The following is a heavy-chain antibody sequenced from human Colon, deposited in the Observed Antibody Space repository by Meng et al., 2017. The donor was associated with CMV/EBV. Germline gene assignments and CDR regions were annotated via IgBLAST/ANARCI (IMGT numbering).Heavy chain of an antibody. CDR1: GGSLSGYY. CDR3: ARGQGFFSN. CDR2: INHSGST. D-gene: IGHD3-3*01. J-gene: IGHJ4*02. V-gene: IGHV4-34*01. Sequence: LSRTCAVYGGSLSGYYWSWIRQPPGKGLEWIGEINHSGSTNYNPSLKSRVTISVDTSKNQFSLKLSSVTAADTAVYYCARGQGFFSNWGQGTLVTVSS.